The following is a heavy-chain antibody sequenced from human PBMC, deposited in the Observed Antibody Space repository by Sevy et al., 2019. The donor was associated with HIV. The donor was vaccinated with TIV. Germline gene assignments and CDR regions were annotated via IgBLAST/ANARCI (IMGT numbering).Heavy chain of an antibody. CDR2: INSDGSST. CDR3: ARDRGDYIVVVPAAMKGEFDP. CDR1: GFTFSSYW. V-gene: IGHV3-74*01. D-gene: IGHD2-2*01. J-gene: IGHJ5*02. Sequence: GRSLRLSCAASGFTFSSYWMHWVRQAPGKGLVWVSRINSDGSSTSYADSVKGRFTISRDNAKNTLYLQMNSLRAEDTAVYYSARDRGDYIVVVPAAMKGEFDPWGQGTLVTVSS.